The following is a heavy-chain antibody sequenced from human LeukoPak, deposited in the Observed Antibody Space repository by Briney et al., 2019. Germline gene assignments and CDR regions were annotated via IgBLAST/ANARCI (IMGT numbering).Heavy chain of an antibody. CDR3: ARESTTVQGTDDY. CDR1: GGSFSGYY. Sequence: PSETLSLTCAVYGGSFSGYYWSWIRQPPGKGLEWIGEINHSGSTNYNPSLKSRVTISVDTSKNQFSLKLSSVTAADTAVYYCARESTTVQGTDDYWGQGTLVTVSS. V-gene: IGHV4-34*01. D-gene: IGHD4-11*01. CDR2: INHSGST. J-gene: IGHJ4*02.